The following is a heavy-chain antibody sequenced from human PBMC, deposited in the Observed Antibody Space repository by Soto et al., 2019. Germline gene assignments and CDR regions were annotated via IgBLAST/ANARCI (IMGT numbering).Heavy chain of an antibody. Sequence: RLSCAASGFTFSSYAMHWVRQAPGKGLEWVAVISYDGSNKYYADSVKGRFTISRDNSKNTLYLQMNSLRAEDTAVYYCARDLVNDYGDYEGNYWGQGTLVTVSS. D-gene: IGHD4-17*01. V-gene: IGHV3-30-3*01. CDR1: GFTFSSYA. CDR3: ARDLVNDYGDYEGNY. J-gene: IGHJ4*02. CDR2: ISYDGSNK.